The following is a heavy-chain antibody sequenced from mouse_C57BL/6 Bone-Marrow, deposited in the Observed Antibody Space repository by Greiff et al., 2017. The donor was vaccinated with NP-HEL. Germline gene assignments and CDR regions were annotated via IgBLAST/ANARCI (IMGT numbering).Heavy chain of an antibody. CDR1: GYTFTDYN. Sequence: EVKLQESGPELVKPGASVKIPCKASGYTFTDYNMDWVKQSHGKSLEWIGDINPNNGGTIYNQKFKGKATLTVDKSSSTAYMELRSLTSEDTAVYYCARPAQALYYFDYWGQGTTLTVSS. V-gene: IGHV1-18*01. CDR2: INPNNGGT. D-gene: IGHD3-2*02. CDR3: ARPAQALYYFDY. J-gene: IGHJ2*01.